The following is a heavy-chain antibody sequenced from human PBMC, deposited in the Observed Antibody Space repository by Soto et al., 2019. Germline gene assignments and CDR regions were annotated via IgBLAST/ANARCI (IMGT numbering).Heavy chain of an antibody. CDR3: AKGLGTIAARRYFDS. D-gene: IGHD6-6*01. CDR2: ISGSGSGT. Sequence: PVGSLRLSCAASGFAFRHYAMNWVRQAPGKGLEWVSGISGSGSGTFYADSVKGRFTISRDNSQNTLYLQMDSLRAEDTAVYYCAKGLGTIAARRYFDSWGQGALVTVSS. CDR1: GFAFRHYA. V-gene: IGHV3-23*01. J-gene: IGHJ4*02.